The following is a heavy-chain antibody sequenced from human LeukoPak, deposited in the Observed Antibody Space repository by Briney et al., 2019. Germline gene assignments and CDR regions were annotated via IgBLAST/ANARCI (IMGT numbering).Heavy chain of an antibody. Sequence: GGSLRLSCAASGFTFSSYAMHWVRQAPGKGLEWVAVISYDGSNKYYADSVKGRFTISRDNSKNTLYLQMNSLRAEDTAVYYCARGVGVDDYYMDVWGKGTTVTVSS. D-gene: IGHD3-3*01. V-gene: IGHV3-30-3*01. CDR2: ISYDGSNK. CDR3: ARGVGVDDYYMDV. J-gene: IGHJ6*03. CDR1: GFTFSSYA.